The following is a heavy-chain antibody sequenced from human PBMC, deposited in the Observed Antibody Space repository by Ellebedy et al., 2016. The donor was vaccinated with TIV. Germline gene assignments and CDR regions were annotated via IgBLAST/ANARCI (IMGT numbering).Heavy chain of an antibody. Sequence: GGSLRLSCAASGFNFRSYWMTWVRQAPGKGLEWVAKIRQEGDEIYYVESVKGRFTISRDNAKNSLFLQMNSLKVEDTAEYYCARRASYGDYAVQVNPWFDPWGQGTLVTVSS. J-gene: IGHJ5*02. V-gene: IGHV3-7*01. D-gene: IGHD4-17*01. CDR3: ARRASYGDYAVQVNPWFDP. CDR2: IRQEGDEI. CDR1: GFNFRSYW.